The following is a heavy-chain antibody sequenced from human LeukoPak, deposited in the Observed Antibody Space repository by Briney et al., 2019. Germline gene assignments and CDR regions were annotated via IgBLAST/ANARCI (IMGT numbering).Heavy chain of an antibody. J-gene: IGHJ4*02. D-gene: IGHD6-13*01. CDR2: INKDGSEQ. CDR1: GFTFSSHW. V-gene: IGHV3-7*01. Sequence: GGSLRLSCAASGFTFSSHWMTWVRQAPGKGLEWVASINKDGSEQYYVDSVKGRFTISRDNAKNSLSLQVNSLRAEDTAVYYCTRRGATSSWYWFFWGQGTLVTVSS. CDR3: TRRGATSSWYWFF.